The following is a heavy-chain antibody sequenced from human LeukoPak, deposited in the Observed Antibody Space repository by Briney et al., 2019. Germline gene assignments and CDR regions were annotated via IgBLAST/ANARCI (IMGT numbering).Heavy chain of an antibody. CDR3: AKAASSVGYDFWSGYRMSWFDP. J-gene: IGHJ5*02. D-gene: IGHD3-3*01. CDR1: GCTFSSYG. Sequence: GGSLRLSCAASGCTFSSYGMHWVRQAPGKGLEWVAFIRYDGSNKYYADSVKGRFTISRDNSKNTLYLQMNSLRAEDTAVYYCAKAASSVGYDFWSGYRMSWFDPWGQGTLVTVSS. V-gene: IGHV3-30*02. CDR2: IRYDGSNK.